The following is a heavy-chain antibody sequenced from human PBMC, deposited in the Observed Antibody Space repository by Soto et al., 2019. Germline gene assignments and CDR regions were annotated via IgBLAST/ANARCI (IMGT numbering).Heavy chain of an antibody. CDR1: GYTFTGYY. V-gene: IGHV1-2*04. J-gene: IGHJ6*02. Sequence: GASVKVSCKASGYTFTGYYMHWVRQAPGQGLEWMGWINPNSGGTNYAQKFQGWVTMTRDTSISTAYMELSRLRSDDTAVYYCARDTGRREQGQWLVSVYYGMDVWGQGTTVTVSS. CDR3: ARDTGRREQGQWLVSVYYGMDV. D-gene: IGHD6-19*01. CDR2: INPNSGGT.